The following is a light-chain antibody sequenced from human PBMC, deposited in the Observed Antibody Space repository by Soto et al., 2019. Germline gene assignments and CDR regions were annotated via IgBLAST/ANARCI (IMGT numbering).Light chain of an antibody. J-gene: IGLJ1*01. CDR2: DVS. CDR3: CSYAGGYTFV. CDR1: SNDVGGYTY. V-gene: IGLV2-11*01. Sequence: QSALTQPRSVSGSPGQSVTISCTGTSNDVGGYTYVSWYQQHPGKAPKLMIYDVSNRPSGVPDRFSGSKSGNTASLTISGLQAEDEADYYCCSYAGGYTFVFGTGTKVTVL.